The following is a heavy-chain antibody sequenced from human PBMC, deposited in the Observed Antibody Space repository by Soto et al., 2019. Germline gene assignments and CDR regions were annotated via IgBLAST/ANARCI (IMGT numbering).Heavy chain of an antibody. CDR1: GYSLTSYW. V-gene: IGHV5-51*01. CDR2: IYPGDSDT. J-gene: IGHJ4*02. D-gene: IGHD2-15*01. Sequence: GESLKISCKASGYSLTSYWIAWVREMPGKGLEGMGIIYPGDSDTRYSPSFQGQVTISADKSINTAYLQWSSLRASDTAMYYCARLKDIAVVVDATGYFDHWGQGSLVTVPS. CDR3: ARLKDIAVVVDATGYFDH.